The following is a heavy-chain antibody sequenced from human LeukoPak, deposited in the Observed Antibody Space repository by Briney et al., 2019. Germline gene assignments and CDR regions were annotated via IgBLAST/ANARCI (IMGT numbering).Heavy chain of an antibody. D-gene: IGHD4-17*01. CDR3: AKALRPGDPYYFDY. J-gene: IGHJ4*02. V-gene: IGHV3-7*01. Sequence: PGGSLRLSCAASGFIFSNYWMSWVRQAPGEGLEWVASIKQDGNEKYYVDSVKGRFTISRDNAKNSLYLQMNSLRAEDTAVYYCAKALRPGDPYYFDYWGQGTLVTVSS. CDR1: GFIFSNYW. CDR2: IKQDGNEK.